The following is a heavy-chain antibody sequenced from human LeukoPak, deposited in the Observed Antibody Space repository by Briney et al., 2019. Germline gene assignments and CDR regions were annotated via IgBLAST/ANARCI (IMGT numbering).Heavy chain of an antibody. CDR1: GYSFTSFW. V-gene: IGHV5-51*01. J-gene: IGHJ4*02. Sequence: GESLKISCKGSGYSFTSFWIGWVRQMPGKGLEWMGIISPGDSDTRYSPSFQGQFTISADKSITTAYLQLSSLKASDTAMYYCARPGGYGPSPFDYWGQGTLVTVSS. CDR3: ARPGGYGPSPFDY. D-gene: IGHD2-15*01. CDR2: ISPGDSDT.